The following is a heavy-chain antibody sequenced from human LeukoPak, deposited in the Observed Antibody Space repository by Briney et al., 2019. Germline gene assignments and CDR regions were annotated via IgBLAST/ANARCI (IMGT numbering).Heavy chain of an antibody. CDR2: IYSSGST. V-gene: IGHV4-4*07. J-gene: IGHJ4*02. CDR1: GGSINSYY. D-gene: IGHD4-17*01. Sequence: KASETLSLTCTVSGGSINSYYWNWLRQSAASTLEWIGRIYSSGSTNYSPSLKSRVTISVDTSKNQLSLTLSSVTAADTAVYYCAHPGGDYFFDYWGQGTLVTVSS. CDR3: AHPGGDYFFDY.